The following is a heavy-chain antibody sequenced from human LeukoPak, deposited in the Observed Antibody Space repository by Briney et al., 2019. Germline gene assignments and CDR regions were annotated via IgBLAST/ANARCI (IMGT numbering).Heavy chain of an antibody. J-gene: IGHJ4*02. CDR2: MNPDSGNT. V-gene: IGHV1-8*01. D-gene: IGHD3-10*01. Sequence: ASVKVSCKASGYTFTSYDINWVRQATGQGLEWMGWMNPDSGNTGYAQKFQGRVTMTRNTSINTAYMELTSLTSEDTAVYYCARGKWVGELLYGWGQGTLVTVSS. CDR3: ARGKWVGELLYG. CDR1: GYTFTSYD.